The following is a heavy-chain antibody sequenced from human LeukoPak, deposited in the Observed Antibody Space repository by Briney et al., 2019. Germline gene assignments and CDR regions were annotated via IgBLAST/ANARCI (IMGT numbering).Heavy chain of an antibody. D-gene: IGHD6-19*01. CDR1: GDIVSSNSAA. Sequence: SQTLSLTCALSGDIVSSNSAAWVWIRQSPSRGLEWLERTYYRSKWYNDYALSVKSRITINPDTSKNQFSLHLNSVTPEDTAVYYCARDWLGFYFDYWGQGALVAVSS. V-gene: IGHV6-1*01. CDR3: ARDWLGFYFDY. CDR2: TYYRSKWYN. J-gene: IGHJ4*02.